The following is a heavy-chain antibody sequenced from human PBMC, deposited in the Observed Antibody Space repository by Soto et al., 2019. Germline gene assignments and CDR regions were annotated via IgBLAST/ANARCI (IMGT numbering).Heavy chain of an antibody. CDR2: ISAYNGNT. D-gene: IGHD2-15*01. V-gene: IGHV1-18*04. CDR1: GYTFTSYG. J-gene: IGHJ3*02. CDR3: ARDFGVVVAASSAFDI. Sequence: QVQLVQSGAEVKKPGASVKVSCKASGYTFTSYGISWVRQAPGQGLEWMGWISAYNGNTNYAQKLQGRVTMTTDTSTSTDYMELRSLRSDDTAVYYCARDFGVVVAASSAFDIWGQGTMVTVSS.